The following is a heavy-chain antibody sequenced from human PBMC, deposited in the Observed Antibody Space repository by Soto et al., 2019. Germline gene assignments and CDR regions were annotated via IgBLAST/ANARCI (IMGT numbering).Heavy chain of an antibody. V-gene: IGHV3-30*03. J-gene: IGHJ6*02. CDR2: ISYDGSNK. CDR3: ARSVLRSCSSPRPAPAPPFYYYVMDV. Sequence: PGGSRRLSGAASGLSFSSYGMQWVHQAPGKGLAWVAVISYDGSNKYYADSVKGRFTIYRYNSKNTMYLQSNSWRAEDTAVYNCARSVLRSCSSPRPAPAPPFYYYVMDVWGQGPTVTVS. CDR1: GLSFSSYG. D-gene: IGHD2-2*01.